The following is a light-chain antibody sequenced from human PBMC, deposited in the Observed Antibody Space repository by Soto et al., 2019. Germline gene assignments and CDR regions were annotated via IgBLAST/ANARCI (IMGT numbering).Light chain of an antibody. Sequence: EIVMTQSPGTLSVSPGERATLSCRAGQGVTTNFAWYQQKSGQSPRLLIYDVSIRATGIPDRFSGSGSGTDFTLTISRLEPEDFAVYYCQQYGSSPQTFGQGTKVDI. J-gene: IGKJ1*01. CDR2: DVS. CDR1: QGVTTN. CDR3: QQYGSSPQT. V-gene: IGKV3-20*01.